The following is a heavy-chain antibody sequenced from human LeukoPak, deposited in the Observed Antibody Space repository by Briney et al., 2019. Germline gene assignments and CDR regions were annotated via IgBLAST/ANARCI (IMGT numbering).Heavy chain of an antibody. D-gene: IGHD2-2*02. CDR2: YEPEDGET. CDR3: ATRNVPTAIHSAFDI. J-gene: IGHJ3*02. V-gene: IGHV1-24*01. CDR1: GYTLSVLP. Sequence: ASVKVSCKSSGYTLSVLPIHWVREAPGKGLECMGGYEPEDGETFYTQEFQGRVTMTEDISTDTAYMELSSLRSDDTAMYYCATRNVPTAIHSAFDIWGQGTMVTVSS.